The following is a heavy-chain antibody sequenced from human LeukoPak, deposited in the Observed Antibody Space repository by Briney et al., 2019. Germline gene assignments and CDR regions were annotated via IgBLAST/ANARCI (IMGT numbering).Heavy chain of an antibody. V-gene: IGHV4-59*01. D-gene: IGHD6-19*01. J-gene: IGHJ4*02. CDR3: ARDLLSTAGYFDY. CDR2: IYYSGST. CDR1: GGSISIYY. Sequence: SETLSLTCAVSGGSISIYYWSWIRQSPGKGLEWVCYIYYSGSTNYNPSLKSRVTISVATSTTQFSLNMSSVPDADTAVYYCARDLLSTAGYFDYWGQGTLVTVSS.